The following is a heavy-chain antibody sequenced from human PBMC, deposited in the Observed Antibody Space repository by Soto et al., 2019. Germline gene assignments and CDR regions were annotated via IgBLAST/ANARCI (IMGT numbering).Heavy chain of an antibody. V-gene: IGHV3-7*05. CDR1: GFMFSSYW. Sequence: EVELVESGGGLVQPGGSLRLSCAATGFMFSSYWMTWVRQAPGQGLEWVANINQNGSERYYVDSVEGRFTISRDNAKNSVFLQMENLRVEDTAMYYCATDIRDFWGQGTLVIVSS. J-gene: IGHJ4*02. D-gene: IGHD3-9*01. CDR2: INQNGSER. CDR3: ATDIRDF.